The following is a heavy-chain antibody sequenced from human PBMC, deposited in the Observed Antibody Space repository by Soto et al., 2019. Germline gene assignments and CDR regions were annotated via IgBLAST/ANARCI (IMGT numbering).Heavy chain of an antibody. Sequence: PSETLSLTCTVSGGSISSSSYYWGWIRQPPGKGLEWIGSIYYSGSTYYNPSLKSRVTISVDTSKNQFSLKLSSVTAADTALYYCARRGFMGATTIDYWGQGTLVTVSS. CDR3: ARRGFMGATTIDY. V-gene: IGHV4-39*01. CDR1: GGSISSSSYY. J-gene: IGHJ4*02. CDR2: IYYSGST. D-gene: IGHD1-26*01.